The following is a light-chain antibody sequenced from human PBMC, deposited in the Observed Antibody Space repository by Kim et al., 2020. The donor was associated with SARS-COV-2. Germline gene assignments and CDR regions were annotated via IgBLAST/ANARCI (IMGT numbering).Light chain of an antibody. CDR3: QQLNSYPRT. J-gene: IGKJ5*01. CDR2: AAS. V-gene: IGKV1-9*01. Sequence: ASVGSKVTITGRDSQGISSYLSWYQQKPVKAPKLLIYAASTLQSGVPSRCSGSGSGTDFTLTISSLQPEVFATYYCQQLNSYPRTFGQGTRLEIK. CDR1: QGISSY.